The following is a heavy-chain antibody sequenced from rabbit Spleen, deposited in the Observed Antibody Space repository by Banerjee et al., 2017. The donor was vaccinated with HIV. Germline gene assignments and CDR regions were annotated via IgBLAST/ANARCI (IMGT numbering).Heavy chain of an antibody. D-gene: IGHD7-1*01. Sequence: QEQLVESGGDLVKPGASLTLTCTASGFSFSSSYYMCWVRQAPGKGLEWIGCIYGGSGSTDYASWAKGRFTISKTSSTTVTLQMTTLTAVDTATYFCARDTGTSFSSYGMDLWGPGTLVTVS. J-gene: IGHJ6*01. CDR1: GFSFSSSYY. CDR2: IYGGSGST. V-gene: IGHV1S45*01. CDR3: ARDTGTSFSSYGMDL.